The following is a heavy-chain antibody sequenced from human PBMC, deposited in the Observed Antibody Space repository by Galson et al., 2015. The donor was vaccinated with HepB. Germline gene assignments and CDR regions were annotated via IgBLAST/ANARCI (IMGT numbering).Heavy chain of an antibody. CDR1: GFTFSSYP. J-gene: IGHJ6*02. CDR3: ARAQNFYFYYGMDV. V-gene: IGHV3-30*04. CDR2: ISLDGSDK. Sequence: SLRLSCAASGFTFSSYPVHWVRQAPGKGLEWVAFISLDGSDKFYADSAKGRFTISRDNSKNTLYLQMNSLGTEDSAVYYCARAQNFYFYYGMDVWGHGTTVTVSS. D-gene: IGHD1-7*01.